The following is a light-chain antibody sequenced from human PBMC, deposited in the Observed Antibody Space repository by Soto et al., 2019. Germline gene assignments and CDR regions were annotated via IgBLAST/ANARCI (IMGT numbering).Light chain of an antibody. Sequence: EIVLTQSPDTLSLSPGERATLSCRTSQSLSSNYLAWYQQRPGQAPRLLIYGASTRATGIPARFSGSGSGTEFTLTISSLQSEDFAVYYCQQYNDWPWTFGQGTKVDIK. V-gene: IGKV3-15*01. CDR2: GAS. J-gene: IGKJ1*01. CDR3: QQYNDWPWT. CDR1: QSLSSN.